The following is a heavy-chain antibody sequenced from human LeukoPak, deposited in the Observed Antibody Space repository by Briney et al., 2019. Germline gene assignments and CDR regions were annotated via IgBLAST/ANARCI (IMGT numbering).Heavy chain of an antibody. Sequence: GGSLRLSCAASGFTFSSYGMHWVRQAPGKGLEWVAFIRYDGSNKYYADSVKGRFTISRDNSKNTLYLQMNSLRAEDTAVYYCARGRRSTSYYYYYYMDVWGKGTTVTISS. J-gene: IGHJ6*03. CDR3: ARGRRSTSYYYYYYMDV. CDR2: IRYDGSNK. CDR1: GFTFSSYG. V-gene: IGHV3-30*02. D-gene: IGHD2-2*01.